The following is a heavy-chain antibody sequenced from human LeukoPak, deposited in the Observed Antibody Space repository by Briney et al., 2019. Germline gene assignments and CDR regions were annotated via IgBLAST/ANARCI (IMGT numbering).Heavy chain of an antibody. CDR1: GFTLSSYG. V-gene: IGHV3-30*02. D-gene: IGHD5-12*01. J-gene: IGHJ5*02. Sequence: GGSLRLSCAASGFTLSSYGMHWVRQAPGKGLEWVAFIRYDGSNKYYADSVKGRFTISRDNSKNTLYLQMNSLRAEDTAVYYCAKSGYDFGRWFDPWGQGTLVTVSS. CDR3: AKSGYDFGRWFDP. CDR2: IRYDGSNK.